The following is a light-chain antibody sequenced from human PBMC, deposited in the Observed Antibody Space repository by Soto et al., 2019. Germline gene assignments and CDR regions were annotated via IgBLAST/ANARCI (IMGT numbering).Light chain of an antibody. CDR2: DVS. CDR3: SSYTTTSTL. CDR1: SSDVGGYNS. V-gene: IGLV2-14*01. Sequence: QSVLTQPASVPGSPGQSITISCTGTSSDVGGYNSVSWYQQHPGKAPKLMIYDVSNRPSGVSNRFSGSKSGNTASLTISGLQAEDEADYYCSSYTTTSTLFGGGTKVTVL. J-gene: IGLJ2*01.